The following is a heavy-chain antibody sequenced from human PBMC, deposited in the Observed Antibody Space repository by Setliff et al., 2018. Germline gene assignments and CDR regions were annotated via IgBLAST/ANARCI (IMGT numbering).Heavy chain of an antibody. V-gene: IGHV4-39*01. CDR3: ARGFDVCGGGACYTDGPYYFDY. D-gene: IGHD2-21*02. Sequence: SETLSLTCTVSGGSFTGTTYYWGWIRQSPGKGLEWIGTIINSGSTYYSPSLKSRVTISVDTSQNQFSLKLSSVAAADTAVYYCARGFDVCGGGACYTDGPYYFDYWGLGTLVTVS. J-gene: IGHJ4*02. CDR2: IINSGST. CDR1: GGSFTGTTYY.